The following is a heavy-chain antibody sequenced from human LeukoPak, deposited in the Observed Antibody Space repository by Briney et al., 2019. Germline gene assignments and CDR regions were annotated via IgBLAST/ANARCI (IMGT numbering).Heavy chain of an antibody. CDR1: GYSFTSYW. CDR2: IYPGDSDT. V-gene: IGHV5-51*01. Sequence: GESLKISCKGSGYSFTSYWIGWVRQMPGKGLEWMGSIYPGDSDTRYSPSFQGQVTISADKSISTAYLQWSSLKASDTAMYYCATPTFYGDYNFDYWGQGTLVTVSS. CDR3: ATPTFYGDYNFDY. D-gene: IGHD4-17*01. J-gene: IGHJ4*02.